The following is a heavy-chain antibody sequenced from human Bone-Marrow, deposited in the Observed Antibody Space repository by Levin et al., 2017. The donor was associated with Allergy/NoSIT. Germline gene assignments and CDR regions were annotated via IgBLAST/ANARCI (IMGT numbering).Heavy chain of an antibody. Sequence: PGGSLRLSCAASGFTFSSYAMHWVRQAPGKGLEWVAVISYDGSNKYYADSVKGRFTISRDNSKNTLYLQMNSLRAEDTAVYYCAREISGWSDAFDIWGQGTMVTVSS. V-gene: IGHV3-30-3*01. CDR2: ISYDGSNK. CDR3: AREISGWSDAFDI. CDR1: GFTFSSYA. D-gene: IGHD1-14*01. J-gene: IGHJ3*02.